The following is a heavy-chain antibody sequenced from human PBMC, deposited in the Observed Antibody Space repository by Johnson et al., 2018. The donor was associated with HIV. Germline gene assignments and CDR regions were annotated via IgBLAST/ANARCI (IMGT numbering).Heavy chain of an antibody. D-gene: IGHD3-22*01. V-gene: IGHV3-23*04. Sequence: VQLVESGGGLVQPGGSLRLSCAASGLTFSSYAMSWVRQAPGKGLEWVSSISDNGGSIYYADSVKGRFTISRDNSKNTLYLQMNSLRAEDTAVYYCAKDLYYYDSSGSVGAFDIWGQGTMVIVSS. J-gene: IGHJ3*02. CDR1: GLTFSSYA. CDR3: AKDLYYYDSSGSVGAFDI. CDR2: ISDNGGSI.